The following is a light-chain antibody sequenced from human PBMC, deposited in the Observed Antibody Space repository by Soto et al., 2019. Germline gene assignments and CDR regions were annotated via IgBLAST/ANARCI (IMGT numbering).Light chain of an antibody. Sequence: QSALTQPASVSGSPGQSITISCTGTSSDVGGYNYVSWYQQHLGKAPKLMIYEGSKRPSGVSNRFSGSKSGNTASLTISGLQAEDEADYYCCSYAGSRGLVFGGGTKLTVL. CDR2: EGS. CDR1: SSDVGGYNY. V-gene: IGLV2-23*01. CDR3: CSYAGSRGLV. J-gene: IGLJ2*01.